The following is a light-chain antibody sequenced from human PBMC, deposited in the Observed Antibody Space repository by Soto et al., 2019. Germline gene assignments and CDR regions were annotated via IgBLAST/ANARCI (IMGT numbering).Light chain of an antibody. CDR3: QQYNDWPPLT. J-gene: IGKJ4*01. V-gene: IGKV3-15*01. CDR2: GAS. Sequence: EIVXTXXPXTLSVSPGERATLSCRASQSVSSNLAWYQQKPGQAPRLLIYGASTRATGIPARFSGSGSGTEFILPISSLQSEDFAVYYCQQYNDWPPLTFGGGTKVEIK. CDR1: QSVSSN.